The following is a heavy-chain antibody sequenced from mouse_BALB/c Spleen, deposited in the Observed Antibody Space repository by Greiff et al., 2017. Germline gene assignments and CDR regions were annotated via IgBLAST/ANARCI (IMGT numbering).Heavy chain of an antibody. J-gene: IGHJ2*01. V-gene: IGHV1S29*02. Sequence: VQLKQSGPELVKPGASVKISCKASGYTFTDYNMHWVKQSHGKSLEWIGYIYPYNGGTGYNQKFKSKATLTVDNSSSTAYMELRSLTSEDSAVYYCARRPYYGYVSLDYWGQGTTLTVSS. CDR1: GYTFTDYN. CDR3: ARRPYYGYVSLDY. CDR2: IYPYNGGT. D-gene: IGHD1-2*01.